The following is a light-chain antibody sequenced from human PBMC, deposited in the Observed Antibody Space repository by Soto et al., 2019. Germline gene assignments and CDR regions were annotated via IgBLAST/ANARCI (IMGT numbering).Light chain of an antibody. CDR1: QGIGTE. CDR2: GAS. Sequence: SSLSASVGDRVTITCRASQGIGTELGWYQLKPGKAPKLLVYGASTLQSGVLPRFSGSGSGTDFTLTISSLQPDDFATYYCLQDFSYPRTFCQGTKVDIK. CDR3: LQDFSYPRT. J-gene: IGKJ1*01. V-gene: IGKV1-6*02.